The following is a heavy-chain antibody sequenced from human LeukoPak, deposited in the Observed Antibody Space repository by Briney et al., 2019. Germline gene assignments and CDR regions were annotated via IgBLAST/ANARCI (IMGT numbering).Heavy chain of an antibody. CDR2: VAYSGST. CDR3: ARTVSGYYFNA. J-gene: IGHJ5*02. Sequence: SETLSLTCTVSGGSINSYYWSWIRQPPGKGLEWNGYVAYSGSTNYNPSLKSRVTISLATSKNQFSLKLSSVTAADTAVYYRARTVSGYYFNAWGPGTLVTVSS. CDR1: GGSINSYY. D-gene: IGHD5-12*01. V-gene: IGHV4-59*01.